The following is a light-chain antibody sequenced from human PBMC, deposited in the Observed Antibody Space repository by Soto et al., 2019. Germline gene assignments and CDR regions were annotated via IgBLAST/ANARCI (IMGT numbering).Light chain of an antibody. V-gene: IGLV2-14*01. CDR1: SSDVGGYNY. J-gene: IGLJ2*01. CDR2: EVS. Sequence: QSVLTQPASVSGSPGQSITISCTGTSSDVGGYNYVSWYQQHPGKAHKLMIYEVSNRPAGVSNRFSGSKSGNTASLTISGLQAEDEADYYCSSYTSSIDVVFGGGTKVTVL. CDR3: SSYTSSIDVV.